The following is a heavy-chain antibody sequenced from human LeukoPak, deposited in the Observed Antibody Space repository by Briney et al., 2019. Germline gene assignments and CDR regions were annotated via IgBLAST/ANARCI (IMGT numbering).Heavy chain of an antibody. Sequence: GGSLRLSCAASGFIFSNYVMHWVRQAPGKGLEWVAGISSDGSIKYFGDSLKGRFTISRDNSKNTLYLQVNSVRAEDTAVYYCARDTSGYYDYWGQGALVTVSS. CDR3: ARDTSGYYDY. J-gene: IGHJ4*02. D-gene: IGHD2-15*01. V-gene: IGHV3-30-3*01. CDR1: GFIFSNYV. CDR2: ISSDGSIK.